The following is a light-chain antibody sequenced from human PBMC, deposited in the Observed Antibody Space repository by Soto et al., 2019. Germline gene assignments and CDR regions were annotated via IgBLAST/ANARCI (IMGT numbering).Light chain of an antibody. V-gene: IGKV3-15*01. CDR2: GAS. CDR1: QSVSSY. Sequence: EIVLTQSPGTLSLSPGERATLSCRASQSVSSYLAWYQQKPGQAPRLLIYGASSRATGIPARFSGSGSGTEFTLTIRSLQSEDFAVYYCQQYNNWPPITFGQGTRREIK. J-gene: IGKJ5*01. CDR3: QQYNNWPPIT.